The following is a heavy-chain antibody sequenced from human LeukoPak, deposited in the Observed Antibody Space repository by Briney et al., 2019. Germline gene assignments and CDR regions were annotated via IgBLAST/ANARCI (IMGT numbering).Heavy chain of an antibody. Sequence: PGRSLSLSCAASGFTFSSYGMHWVRQAPGKGLEWVAVIWYDGSNKYYADSVKGRFTISRDNSKNTLYLQMNSLRAEDTAVYYCARDQGSFYFDYWGQGTLVTVSS. CDR2: IWYDGSNK. D-gene: IGHD2-15*01. V-gene: IGHV3-33*01. CDR1: GFTFSSYG. CDR3: ARDQGSFYFDY. J-gene: IGHJ4*02.